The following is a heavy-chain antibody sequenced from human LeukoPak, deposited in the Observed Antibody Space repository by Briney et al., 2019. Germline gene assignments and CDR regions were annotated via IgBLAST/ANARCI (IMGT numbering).Heavy chain of an antibody. Sequence: GESLKISCKGSGYIFTNYWIGWVRQMPGEGLEWMGWINPNSDDRNYAQKFQGRVTMTRDTSISTAYMELSRLRSDDTAVYYCARVYDIFGSGSHSDFWGQGTLVTVSS. CDR2: INPNSDDR. V-gene: IGHV1-2*02. J-gene: IGHJ4*02. D-gene: IGHD3-10*01. CDR3: ARVYDIFGSGSHSDF. CDR1: GYIFTNYW.